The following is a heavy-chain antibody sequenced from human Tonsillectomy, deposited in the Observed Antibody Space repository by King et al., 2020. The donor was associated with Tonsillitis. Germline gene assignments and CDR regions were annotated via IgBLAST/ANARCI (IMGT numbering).Heavy chain of an antibody. Sequence: QLVQSGAEVKKPGASVKVSCKASGYTFTSYYMHWVRQAPGQGLEWMGIINPSGGSTSYAQKFQGRVTMTRDTSTSTVYMELSSLRSEDTAVYYCARDPYYYDSSGYYAKYYFDCWGQGTLVTVSS. CDR2: INPSGGST. CDR1: GYTFTSYY. J-gene: IGHJ4*02. V-gene: IGHV1-46*01. CDR3: ARDPYYYDSSGYYAKYYFDC. D-gene: IGHD3-22*01.